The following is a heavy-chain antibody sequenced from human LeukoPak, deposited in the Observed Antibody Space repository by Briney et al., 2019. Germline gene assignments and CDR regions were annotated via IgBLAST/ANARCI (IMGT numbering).Heavy chain of an antibody. CDR1: AGFTFSDYW. CDR2: IKQDGREK. Sequence: PGGSLRLSCAASAGFTFSDYWMNWVRQAPGKGLEWVAIIKQDGREKLYVDSVKGRFTISRDNAKRSLYLQMSSLRAEDTAVYYCVSGIGWLPDYWGRGTLVTVSS. J-gene: IGHJ4*02. V-gene: IGHV3-7*03. D-gene: IGHD6-19*01. CDR3: VSGIGWLPDY.